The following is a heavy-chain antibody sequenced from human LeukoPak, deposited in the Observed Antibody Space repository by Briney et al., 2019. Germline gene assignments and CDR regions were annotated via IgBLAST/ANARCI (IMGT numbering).Heavy chain of an antibody. J-gene: IGHJ3*02. D-gene: IGHD7-27*01. CDR1: GFTFSSYG. CDR3: AKQANWGWGSAFDI. V-gene: IGHV3-23*01. Sequence: GGSLRLSCAASGFTFSSYGMSWVRQAPGKGLEWVSTISGSGGSTYYADSVKGRFTISRDNSKKTLYLQMNSLRAEDTAVYYCAKQANWGWGSAFDIWGQGTMVTVSS. CDR2: ISGSGGST.